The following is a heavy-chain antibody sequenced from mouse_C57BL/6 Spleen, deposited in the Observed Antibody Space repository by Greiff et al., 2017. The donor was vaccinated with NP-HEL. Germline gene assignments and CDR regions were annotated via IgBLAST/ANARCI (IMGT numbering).Heavy chain of an antibody. Sequence: VQLQQSGAELVRPGASVTLSCKASGYTFTDYEMHWVKQTPVHGLEWIGAIDPKTGGTAYNQKFKGKAILTADKSSSTAYMELRSLTSEDSAVYYCTRSGSNYGYFDVWGTGTTVTVSS. V-gene: IGHV1-15*01. J-gene: IGHJ1*03. CDR1: GYTFTDYE. CDR3: TRSGSNYGYFDV. CDR2: IDPKTGGT. D-gene: IGHD2-5*01.